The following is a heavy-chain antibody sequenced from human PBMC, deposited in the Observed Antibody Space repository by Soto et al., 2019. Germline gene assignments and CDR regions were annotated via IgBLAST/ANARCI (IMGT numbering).Heavy chain of an antibody. J-gene: IGHJ4*02. Sequence: QVQLVESGGGLVKPGGSLRLSCTASGFLFTDYYMSWIRQPPGKGLEWLAYIDGSSDYTNSADSVKGRFTISRDNAKNSVFLQMNNLRADDTAVYYCARGLRFSSTSYLDFWGRGTLVTVSS. CDR2: IDGSSDYT. D-gene: IGHD2-8*01. V-gene: IGHV3-11*06. CDR3: ARGLRFSSTSYLDF. CDR1: GFLFTDYY.